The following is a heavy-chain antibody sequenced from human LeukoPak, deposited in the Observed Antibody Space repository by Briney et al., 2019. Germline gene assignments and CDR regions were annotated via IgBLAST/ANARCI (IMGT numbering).Heavy chain of an antibody. Sequence: ASVKVSCKASGYTFTSYGISWVRQAPGQGLEWMGWISAYNGNTNYAQKLQGRVTMTTDTSTSTAYMELRSLRSGDTAVYYCARGLDYYDSSGYGYWGQGTLVTVSS. D-gene: IGHD3-22*01. J-gene: IGHJ4*02. V-gene: IGHV1-18*01. CDR2: ISAYNGNT. CDR1: GYTFTSYG. CDR3: ARGLDYYDSSGYGY.